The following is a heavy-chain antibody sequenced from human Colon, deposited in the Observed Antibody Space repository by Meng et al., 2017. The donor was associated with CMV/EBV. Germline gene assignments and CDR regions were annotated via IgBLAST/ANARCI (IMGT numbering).Heavy chain of an antibody. CDR3: VNVVPTYYFNY. CDR2: IDESGST. Sequence: CSGSGGSIRGNNWWACVRQPPGKELEWVGEIDESGSTNYRPSLRGRVTISFDKSKNQFSLVLTSVTAADTAMYFCVNVVPTYYFNYWGHGTLVTVSS. D-gene: IGHD6-6*01. J-gene: IGHJ4*01. V-gene: IGHV4-4*01. CDR1: GGSIRGNNW.